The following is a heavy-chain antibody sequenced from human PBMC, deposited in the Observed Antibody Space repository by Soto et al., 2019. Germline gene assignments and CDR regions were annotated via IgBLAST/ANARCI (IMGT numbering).Heavy chain of an antibody. V-gene: IGHV4-30-4*01. D-gene: IGHD5-18*01. J-gene: IGHJ4*02. CDR3: ARVGAGPYTAMVVFDY. CDR2: VHYSGSV. CDR1: GGSISFDHYH. Sequence: SETLSLTCTVSGGSISFDHYHWTWIRQPPGKGLEWIGYVHYSGSVLYNPSLQSRVSISVDTSKNQFSLKLSSVTAADTAVYYCARVGAGPYTAMVVFDYWGQGTLVNGSS.